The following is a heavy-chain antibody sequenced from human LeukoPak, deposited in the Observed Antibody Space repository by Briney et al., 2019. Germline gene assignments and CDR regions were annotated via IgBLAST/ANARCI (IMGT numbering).Heavy chain of an antibody. D-gene: IGHD3-16*01. Sequence: GRSLRLSCAASGFTFSSYAMHWVRQALGKGLERVAVISYDGSNKYYADSVKGRFTISRDNSKNTLYLQMNSLRGEDTAVYYCAKGGDYYVWGSLPSYYYMDVWGKGTTVTVSS. CDR1: GFTFSSYA. V-gene: IGHV3-30*04. CDR3: AKGGDYYVWGSLPSYYYMDV. CDR2: ISYDGSNK. J-gene: IGHJ6*03.